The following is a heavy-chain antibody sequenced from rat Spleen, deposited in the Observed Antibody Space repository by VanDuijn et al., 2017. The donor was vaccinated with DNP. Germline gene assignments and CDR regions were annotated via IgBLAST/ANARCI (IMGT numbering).Heavy chain of an antibody. Sequence: EVQLVESGGGLVQPGRSLTLSCAVSGFTFSNHGMAWVRQAPTKGLEWVAYIRYDGGSTKYGDSVKGRFTISRDNAKNTLYLQMNSLRSEDMATYYCARWNSGHFDYWGQGVMVPVSS. D-gene: IGHD4-3*01. CDR2: IRYDGGST. V-gene: IGHV5-22*01. CDR3: ARWNSGHFDY. CDR1: GFTFSNHG. J-gene: IGHJ2*01.